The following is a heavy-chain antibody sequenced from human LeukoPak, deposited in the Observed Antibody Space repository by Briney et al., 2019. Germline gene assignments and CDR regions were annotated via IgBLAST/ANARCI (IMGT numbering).Heavy chain of an antibody. J-gene: IGHJ4*02. Sequence: PSETLSLTCAVSGYSISSGYFWAWIRQSPGNGLEWIGSISHSGSTYSKPSLKSRVIISVDTSKNHFSLKLTSVTAADTAKYFCARDGYYYDGSFQYWGQGIRVAVSS. CDR3: ARDGYYYDGSFQY. D-gene: IGHD3-22*01. CDR2: ISHSGST. CDR1: GYSISSGYF. V-gene: IGHV4-38-2*02.